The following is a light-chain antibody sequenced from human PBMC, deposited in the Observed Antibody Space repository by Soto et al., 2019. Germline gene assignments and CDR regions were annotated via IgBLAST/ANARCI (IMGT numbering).Light chain of an antibody. J-gene: IGKJ5*01. Sequence: DIVMTQSPDSLAVSLGERATINCKSSQSILSSSNNENSLAWFQQQPGQPPKLLIYWASTRESGVPDRFSGSGSGTDFTLTIISLQAEDVAVYYCQQYYSSVVTFGQGTRLEIK. CDR3: QQYYSSVVT. CDR1: QSILSSSNNENS. V-gene: IGKV4-1*01. CDR2: WAS.